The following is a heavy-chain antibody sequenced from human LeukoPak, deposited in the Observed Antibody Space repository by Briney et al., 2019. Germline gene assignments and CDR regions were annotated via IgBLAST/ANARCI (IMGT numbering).Heavy chain of an antibody. CDR3: ARSGGSSSWSSYYYYGMDV. Sequence: SVKVSCKASGGTFSSYAISWMRQAPGQGLEWIGGIIPIFGTANYAQKFQGRVTITADESTSTAYMELSSLRSEDTAVYYCARSGGSSSWSSYYYYGMDVWGKGTTVTVSS. CDR2: IIPIFGTA. V-gene: IGHV1-69*01. CDR1: GGTFSSYA. D-gene: IGHD6-13*01. J-gene: IGHJ6*04.